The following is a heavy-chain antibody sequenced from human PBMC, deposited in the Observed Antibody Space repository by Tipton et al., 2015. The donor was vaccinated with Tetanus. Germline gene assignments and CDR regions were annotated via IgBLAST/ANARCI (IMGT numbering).Heavy chain of an antibody. CDR1: GFTFSSYS. V-gene: IGHV3-21*01. D-gene: IGHD3-16*02. Sequence: GSLRLSCAASGFTFSSYSMNWVRQAPGKGLEWVSSISSSSSYIYYADSVKGRFTISRDNAKNSLYLQMNSLRAEDTAVYYCARAHTFGGVIATGYGMDVWGQGTTVTVSS. CDR3: ARAHTFGGVIATGYGMDV. J-gene: IGHJ6*02. CDR2: ISSSSSYI.